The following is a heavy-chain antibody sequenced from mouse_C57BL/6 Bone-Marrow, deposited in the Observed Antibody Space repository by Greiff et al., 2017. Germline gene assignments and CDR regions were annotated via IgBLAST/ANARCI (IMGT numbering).Heavy chain of an antibody. V-gene: IGHV1-69*01. D-gene: IGHD3-2*02. Sequence: QVQLQQPGAELVMPGASVKLSCKASGYPFTSYWMHWVKQRPGQGLAWIGEIDPSDSYTNYNQKFKGKSTLTVDKSSSTAYMQLISLTSSDSAVYYCARESSGYAMDYWGQGTSVTVSS. J-gene: IGHJ4*01. CDR1: GYPFTSYW. CDR3: ARESSGYAMDY. CDR2: IDPSDSYT.